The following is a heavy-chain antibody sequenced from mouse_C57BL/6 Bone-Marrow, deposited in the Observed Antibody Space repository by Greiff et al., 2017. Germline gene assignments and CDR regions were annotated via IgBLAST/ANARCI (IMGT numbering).Heavy chain of an antibody. V-gene: IGHV1-81*01. Sequence: VQLQQSGAELARPGASVKLSCKASGYTFTSYGISWVKQRPGQGLEWIGEIYPRSGNTYYNEKFKGKATLTADKSSSTAYMELRSLTSEDSAVYFCARCDYGSSFAWFAYWGQGTLVTVSA. CDR1: GYTFTSYG. CDR2: IYPRSGNT. D-gene: IGHD1-1*01. J-gene: IGHJ3*01. CDR3: ARCDYGSSFAWFAY.